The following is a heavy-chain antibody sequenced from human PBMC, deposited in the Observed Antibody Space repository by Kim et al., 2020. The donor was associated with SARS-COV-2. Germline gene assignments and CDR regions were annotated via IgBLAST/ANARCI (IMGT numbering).Heavy chain of an antibody. CDR2: MNPNSGNT. D-gene: IGHD2-21*02. CDR1: GYTFTSYD. Sequence: ASVKVSCKASGYTFTSYDINWVRQATGQGLEWMGWMNPNSGNTGYAQKFQGRVTMTRNTSLSTADMELSSLGNEDTAVYYCARGLAGCRSDCELDYWGQGTLVTVSS. V-gene: IGHV1-8*01. CDR3: ARGLAGCRSDCELDY. J-gene: IGHJ4*02.